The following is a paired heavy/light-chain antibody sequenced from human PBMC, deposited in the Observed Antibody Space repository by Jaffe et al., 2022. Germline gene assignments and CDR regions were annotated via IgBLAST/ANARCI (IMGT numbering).Heavy chain of an antibody. J-gene: IGHJ5*02. V-gene: IGHV4-38-2*02. D-gene: IGHD2-2*01. CDR1: GYSISSGYY. Sequence: QVQLQESGPGLVKPSETLSLTCAVSGYSISSGYYWGWIRQPPGKGLEWIGSISHTGSTYYNPSLKSRVTMSLDTSKNQFSLKVNSVTAADTAVYHCARDQGMYSTSWSSNNWFDPWGQGTLVTVSS. CDR2: ISHTGST. CDR3: ARDQGMYSTSWSSNNWFDP.
Light chain of an antibody. V-gene: IGKV3-15*01. CDR1: QSISSN. J-gene: IGKJ1*01. Sequence: EKVMTQSPATLSVSPGERATLSCRASQSISSNLAWYQQKPGQAPRLLIYGASTRATGLPARFSGSGSGAEFTLTISSLQSEDFAVYYCQQYNNWPWTFGQGTKVEIK. CDR3: QQYNNWPWT. CDR2: GAS.